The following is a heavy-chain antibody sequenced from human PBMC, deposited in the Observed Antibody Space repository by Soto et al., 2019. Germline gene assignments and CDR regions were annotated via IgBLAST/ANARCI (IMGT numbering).Heavy chain of an antibody. J-gene: IGHJ5*02. CDR2: IIPIFGTA. CDR3: ARVGGDGYNTYNWFDP. CDR1: GGTFSSYA. V-gene: IGHV1-69*13. Sequence: EATVKVSCKASGGTFSSYAISWVRQAPGQGLEWMGGIIPIFGTANYAQKFQGRVTITADESTSTAYMELSSLRSEDTAVYYCARVGGDGYNTYNWFDPWGQGTLVTVSS. D-gene: IGHD3-16*01.